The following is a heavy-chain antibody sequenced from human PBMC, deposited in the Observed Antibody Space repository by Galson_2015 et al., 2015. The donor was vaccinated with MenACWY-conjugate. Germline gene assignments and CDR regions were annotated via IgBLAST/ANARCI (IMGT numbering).Heavy chain of an antibody. CDR3: ATAINWNYNWFDP. D-gene: IGHD1-7*01. Sequence: SVKVSCKASGGTFSSYAISWVRQAPGQGLEWMGGIIPIFGTANYAQKFQGRVTITADESTSTAYMELSSLRSEDTAVYYCATAINWNYNWFDPWGQGTLVTVSS. V-gene: IGHV1-69*13. CDR2: IIPIFGTA. CDR1: GGTFSSYA. J-gene: IGHJ5*02.